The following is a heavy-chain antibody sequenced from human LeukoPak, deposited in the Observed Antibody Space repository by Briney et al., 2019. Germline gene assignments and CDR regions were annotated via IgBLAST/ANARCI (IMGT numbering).Heavy chain of an antibody. CDR1: GYTFTSYG. CDR3: ARDLDILTGYYFAGAVD. CDR2: ISAYNGNT. Sequence: ASVKVSCKASGYTFTSYGISWVRQAPGQGLEWMGWISAYNGNTNYAQKLQGRVTMTTDISTSTANMELRSLRSDDTAVYYCARDLDILTGYYFAGAVDWGQGTLVTVSS. V-gene: IGHV1-18*01. J-gene: IGHJ4*02. D-gene: IGHD3-9*01.